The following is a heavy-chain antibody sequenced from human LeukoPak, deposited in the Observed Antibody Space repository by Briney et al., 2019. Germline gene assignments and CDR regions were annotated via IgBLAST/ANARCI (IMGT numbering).Heavy chain of an antibody. CDR2: IYPGDSDI. CDR1: GYSFTSYL. Sequence: GESLKISCKGSGYSFTSYLIGWVRQMPVKGLEWMGIIYPGDSDIRYSPSFQGQVTISADKSISTAYLQWSSLKASDTAMYYCARRMDIVVVPAARYNWFDPWGQGTLVTVSS. J-gene: IGHJ5*02. V-gene: IGHV5-51*01. D-gene: IGHD2-2*03. CDR3: ARRMDIVVVPAARYNWFDP.